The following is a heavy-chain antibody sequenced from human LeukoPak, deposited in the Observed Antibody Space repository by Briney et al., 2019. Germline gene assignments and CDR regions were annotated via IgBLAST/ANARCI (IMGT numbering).Heavy chain of an antibody. V-gene: IGHV5-51*01. CDR1: GYRFTSYW. CDR3: ARPHDYGGNLPFDY. CDR2: IYPGDSDT. J-gene: IGHJ4*02. D-gene: IGHD4-23*01. Sequence: GGSLEISFKGSGYRFTSYWIGWGRQMPGKGLEGMGIIYPGDSDTRYSPSFQGQVTISADKSISTAYLQWSSLKASDTAMYYCARPHDYGGNLPFDYWGQGTLVTVSS.